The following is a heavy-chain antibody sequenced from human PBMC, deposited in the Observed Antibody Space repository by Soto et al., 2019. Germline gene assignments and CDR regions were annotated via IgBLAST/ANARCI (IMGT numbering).Heavy chain of an antibody. CDR2: IYYSGTT. J-gene: IGHJ5*02. D-gene: IGHD3-22*01. CDR1: GDSISSGDYY. CDR3: ASWDSSGWLDP. V-gene: IGHV4-30-4*01. Sequence: QVQLQESGPGLVKPSQTMSLTCTVSGDSISSGDYYWSWIRQPPGKGLEWIGYIYYSGTTYYNPSLKSRVTISLDTSKNQFSLKLTSVTAADTAVYYCASWDSSGWLDPWGQGTLVTVSS.